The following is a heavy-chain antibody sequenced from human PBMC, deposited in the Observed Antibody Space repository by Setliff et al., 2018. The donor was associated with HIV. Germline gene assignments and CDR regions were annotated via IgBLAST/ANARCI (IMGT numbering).Heavy chain of an antibody. V-gene: IGHV4-39*02. D-gene: IGHD6-19*01. CDR1: GASLSGSGFY. J-gene: IGHJ4*02. CDR2: IYYTGNT. Sequence: NPSETLSLTCNVSGASLSGSGFYWGWLRQPPGKGLQWIGSIYYTGNTYYNLSLTSRVTISLDTSKNLFFLTVRSVTAADTGIYYCARLGSGWNWVTRIDYWGRGTLVTVSS. CDR3: ARLGSGWNWVTRIDY.